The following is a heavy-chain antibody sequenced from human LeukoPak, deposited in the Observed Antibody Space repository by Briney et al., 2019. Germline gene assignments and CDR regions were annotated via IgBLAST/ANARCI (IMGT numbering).Heavy chain of an antibody. V-gene: IGHV4-59*08. J-gene: IGHJ4*02. Sequence: SETLSLTCTVSGGSISSYYWSWIRQPPGKGLEWIGYIYYSGSTNYNPSLKSRVTMSVDTSKNQFSLKLSSVTAADTAVYYCASYSTYSSSLTFDYWGQGTLVTVSS. CDR2: IYYSGST. CDR1: GGSISSYY. D-gene: IGHD6-13*01. CDR3: ASYSTYSSSLTFDY.